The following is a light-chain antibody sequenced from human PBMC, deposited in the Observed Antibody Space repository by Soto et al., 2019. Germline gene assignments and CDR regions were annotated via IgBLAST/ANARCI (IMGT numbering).Light chain of an antibody. Sequence: QSALTQPPSASGTPGQRVTISCSGSSSNIGSNTVNWYQQLPGTAPKLLIYSNNQRPSGVPDRFSGSKSGTSASLAISGPQSEDEADYYCAAWDDSLNGFVFGTGTRSPS. CDR2: SNN. J-gene: IGLJ1*01. V-gene: IGLV1-44*01. CDR1: SSNIGSNT. CDR3: AAWDDSLNGFV.